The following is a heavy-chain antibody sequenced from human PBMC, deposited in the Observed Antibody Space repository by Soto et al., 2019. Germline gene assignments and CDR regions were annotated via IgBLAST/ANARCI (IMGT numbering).Heavy chain of an antibody. CDR1: GFTFDDYA. J-gene: IGHJ6*03. Sequence: EVQLVESGGGLVQPGRSLRLSCAASGFTFDDYAMHWVRQAPGKGLEWVSGINWNSGTIGYADSVKGRFAISRDNAKNTLYLQMNSLRGEDTALYYCANLGCSRPACDLYDYMDVWGKGTTVTVSS. D-gene: IGHD2-2*01. V-gene: IGHV3-9*01. CDR3: ANLGCSRPACDLYDYMDV. CDR2: INWNSGTI.